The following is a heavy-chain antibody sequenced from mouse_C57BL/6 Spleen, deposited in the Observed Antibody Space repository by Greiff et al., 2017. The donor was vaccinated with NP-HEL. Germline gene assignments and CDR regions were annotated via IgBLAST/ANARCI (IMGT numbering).Heavy chain of an antibody. CDR3: ARGGDYPAWFAY. D-gene: IGHD2-4*01. J-gene: IGHJ3*01. CDR2: IYPGDGDT. V-gene: IGHV1-82*01. Sequence: VQLQESGPELVKPGASVKISCKASGYAFSSSWMNWVKQRPGKGLEWIGRIYPGDGDTTYNGKFKGKATMTVDKSSSTAYMQRSSLTSEDSAVYLCARGGDYPAWFAYWGQGTLVTVSA. CDR1: GYAFSSSW.